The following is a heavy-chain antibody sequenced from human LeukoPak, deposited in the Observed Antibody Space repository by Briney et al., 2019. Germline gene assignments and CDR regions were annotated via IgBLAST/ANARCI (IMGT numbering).Heavy chain of an antibody. CDR1: GGSFSGYY. Sequence: SETLSLTCAVYGGSFSGYYWSWIRQPPGKGLEWIGEINHSGSTNYNPSLKSRVTISVDTSKNQFSLKLSSVTAADTAVYYCAREARFDPWGQGTLVTVSS. V-gene: IGHV4-34*01. CDR2: INHSGST. CDR3: AREARFDP. J-gene: IGHJ5*02.